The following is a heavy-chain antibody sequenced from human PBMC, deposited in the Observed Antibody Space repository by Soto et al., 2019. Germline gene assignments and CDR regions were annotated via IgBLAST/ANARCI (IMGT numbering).Heavy chain of an antibody. CDR3: AKDGGWSLAVAGLFDY. CDR1: GSTFSSDD. J-gene: IGHJ4*02. D-gene: IGHD6-19*01. Sequence: GGSLRLSCVVSGSTFSSDDMSWVRQAPGRGLEWVSGISDSGGSTYYADSVKGRFTISRDNAKNTLYLQLKSLRVEDTALYYCAKDGGWSLAVAGLFDYWGPGTQVTVSS. CDR2: ISDSGGST. V-gene: IGHV3-23*01.